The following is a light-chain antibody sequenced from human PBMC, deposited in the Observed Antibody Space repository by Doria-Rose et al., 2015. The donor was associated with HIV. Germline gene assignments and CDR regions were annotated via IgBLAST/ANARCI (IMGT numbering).Light chain of an antibody. CDR2: DAS. V-gene: IGKV3-20*01. CDR1: QRVKSSY. J-gene: IGKJ5*01. CDR3: QQYGTSRGT. Sequence: TQSPGTLSLSPGERATLSCRASQRVKSSYLAWYQQKPGQAPRLLIYDASRATGIPDRCSGSGSGTDFTLTISRLEPEDVAVYYCQQYGTSRGTFGQGTRLEIK.